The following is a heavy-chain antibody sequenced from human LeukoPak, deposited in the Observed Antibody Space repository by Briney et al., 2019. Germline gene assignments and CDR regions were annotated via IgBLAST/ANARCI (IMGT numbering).Heavy chain of an antibody. CDR1: GGTISSYY. V-gene: IGHV4-59*08. J-gene: IGHJ4*02. Sequence: KTSETLSLTCTVSGGTISSYYWSWIRQPPGKGLEWIGYIYYSGSTNYNPSLKSRVTISVDTSKNQFSLKLSSVTAADTAVYYCARYIAAAGAFDYWGQGTLVTVSS. D-gene: IGHD6-13*01. CDR2: IYYSGST. CDR3: ARYIAAAGAFDY.